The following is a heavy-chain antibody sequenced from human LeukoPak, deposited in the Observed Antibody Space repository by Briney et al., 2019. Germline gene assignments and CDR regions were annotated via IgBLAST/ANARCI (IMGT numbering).Heavy chain of an antibody. Sequence: GGSLRLSCAASGFTFSSYWMGWVRQAPGKRLEWVANMNIDGSEKYYADSAKGRFTISRDNARNSVYLQMDSLRVEDTAVYYCARDPVEWELLLDYWGQGTLVTVSS. CDR3: ARDPVEWELLLDY. J-gene: IGHJ4*02. CDR2: MNIDGSEK. V-gene: IGHV3-7*01. CDR1: GFTFSSYW. D-gene: IGHD1-26*01.